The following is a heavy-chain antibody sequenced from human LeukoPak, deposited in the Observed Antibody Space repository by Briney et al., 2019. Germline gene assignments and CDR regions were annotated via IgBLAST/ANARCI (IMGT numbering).Heavy chain of an antibody. CDR3: AKESSERGYCSSTSCHRSAFDI. Sequence: PGGSLRLSCAASGFTFSSSAMSWVRQVPGKGLEWVSGISASGGSTYYADSVKGRFTISRDNSKNTLYLQMNSLRAEDTAVYYCAKESSERGYCSSTSCHRSAFDIWGQGTMVTVSS. CDR2: ISASGGST. J-gene: IGHJ3*02. D-gene: IGHD2-2*01. CDR1: GFTFSSSA. V-gene: IGHV3-23*01.